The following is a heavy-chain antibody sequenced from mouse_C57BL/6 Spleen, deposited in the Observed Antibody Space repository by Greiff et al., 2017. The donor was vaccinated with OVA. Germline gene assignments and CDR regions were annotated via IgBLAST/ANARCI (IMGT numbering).Heavy chain of an antibody. J-gene: IGHJ2*01. CDR2: LDPENGDT. CDR1: GFNIKDDY. CDR3: TTWDYGSSYNY. V-gene: IGHV14-4*01. Sequence: EVQLQQSGAELVRPGASVKLSCTASGFNIKDDYMHWVKQRPEQGLEWIGWLDPENGDTEYASKFQGKATITADTSSNTAYLQLSSLTSEDTAVYYCTTWDYGSSYNYWGQGTTLTVSS. D-gene: IGHD1-1*01.